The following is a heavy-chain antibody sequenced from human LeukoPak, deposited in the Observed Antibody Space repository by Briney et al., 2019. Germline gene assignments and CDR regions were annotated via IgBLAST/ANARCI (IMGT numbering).Heavy chain of an antibody. CDR1: GYTFTSYG. D-gene: IGHD3-10*01. Sequence: SVKVSCKASGYTFTSYGISWVRQAPGQGLEWMGGIIPIFGTANYAQKFQGRVTITADESTSTAYMELSSLRSEDTAVYYCATFMVRGVTDFDYWGQGTLVTVSS. V-gene: IGHV1-69*13. CDR3: ATFMVRGVTDFDY. CDR2: IIPIFGTA. J-gene: IGHJ4*02.